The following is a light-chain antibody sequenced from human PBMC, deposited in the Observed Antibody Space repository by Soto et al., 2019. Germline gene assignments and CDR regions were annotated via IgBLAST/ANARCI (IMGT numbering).Light chain of an antibody. V-gene: IGLV2-14*01. J-gene: IGLJ2*01. CDR2: DVS. CDR3: SSYTGSTTVI. Sequence: QSALTQPASVSGSPGQSIAFSCTGTSSDIADYNYVSWYQQHPGKAPKLIIYDVSNRPSGVSNRVSGSMSGNTASLTISGLQPEYEADYYCSSYTGSTTVIFGGGTKLTVL. CDR1: SSDIADYNY.